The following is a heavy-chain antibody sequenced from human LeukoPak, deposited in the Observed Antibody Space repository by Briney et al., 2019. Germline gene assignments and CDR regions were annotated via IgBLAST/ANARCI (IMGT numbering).Heavy chain of an antibody. D-gene: IGHD1-26*01. CDR3: AKFKSSGSFFDAFDI. V-gene: IGHV3-23*01. J-gene: IGHJ3*02. CDR2: ISSGGTKT. CDR1: GFTFSSYA. Sequence: PGGSLRLSCAASGFTFSSYAMSWVRQAPGKGLEWVSGISSGGTKTYLADSVKGRFTISRDNSKNTLNLQMNSLRVEDTAVYYCAKFKSSGSFFDAFDIWGQGTMVTVSS.